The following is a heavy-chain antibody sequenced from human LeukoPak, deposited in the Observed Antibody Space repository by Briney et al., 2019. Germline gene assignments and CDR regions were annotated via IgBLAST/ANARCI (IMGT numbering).Heavy chain of an antibody. Sequence: GGSLRLSCAASGFTFSSYAMSWVRQAPGKGLEWVSAISGSGGSTYYADSVKGRFTISRDNAKNSLYLQMNSLRAEDTAVYYCARAMDYGGNSFAPPLDYWGQGTLVAVSS. CDR2: ISGSGGST. D-gene: IGHD4-23*01. J-gene: IGHJ4*02. CDR1: GFTFSSYA. V-gene: IGHV3-23*01. CDR3: ARAMDYGGNSFAPPLDY.